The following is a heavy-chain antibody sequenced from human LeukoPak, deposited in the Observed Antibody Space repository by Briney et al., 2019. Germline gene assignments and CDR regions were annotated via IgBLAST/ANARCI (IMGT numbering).Heavy chain of an antibody. D-gene: IGHD5-18*01. V-gene: IGHV3-53*01. CDR3: ARAKRGYSYILEY. Sequence: GGSLRLSCAASGFTVSDAYMTWVRHTPGKGLEWVSVIHGGGDTGYADSVKGRFTISRDNSKNTLYLQMNSLKVEDTAVYYCARAKRGYSYILEYWGQGTLVTVSS. CDR1: GFTVSDAY. CDR2: IHGGGDT. J-gene: IGHJ4*02.